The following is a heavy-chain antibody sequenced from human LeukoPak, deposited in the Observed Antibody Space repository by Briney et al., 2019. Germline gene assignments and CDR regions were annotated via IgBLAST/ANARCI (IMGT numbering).Heavy chain of an antibody. CDR2: IKSKTDGGTT. Sequence: GGSLRLSCAASGFTFSNAWMSWVRQAPGKGLEWVGRIKSKTDGGTTDYAAPVKGRFTISRDDSKNTLYLQMNSLKTEDTAVYYCTTGIVAYGSGLDYFDYWGQGTLVTVSS. CDR1: GFTFSNAW. V-gene: IGHV3-15*01. D-gene: IGHD3-10*01. CDR3: TTGIVAYGSGLDYFDY. J-gene: IGHJ4*02.